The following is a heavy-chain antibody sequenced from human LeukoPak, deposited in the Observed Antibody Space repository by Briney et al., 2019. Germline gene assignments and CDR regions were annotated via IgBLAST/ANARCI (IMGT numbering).Heavy chain of an antibody. Sequence: GGSLRLSCVASGFTFNSYAMSWVRQAPGKGLEWVSGISWNSGSIGYADSVKGRFTISRDNAKNSLYLQMNSLRAEDTALYYCAKDTTYGGNSFEVDYWGQGTLVTVSS. CDR2: ISWNSGSI. J-gene: IGHJ4*02. CDR3: AKDTTYGGNSFEVDY. D-gene: IGHD4-23*01. CDR1: GFTFNSYA. V-gene: IGHV3-9*01.